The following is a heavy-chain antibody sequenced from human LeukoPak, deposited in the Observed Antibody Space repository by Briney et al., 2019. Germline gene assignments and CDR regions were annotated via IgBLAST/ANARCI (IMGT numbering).Heavy chain of an antibody. Sequence: RPSETLSLTCAVSGYSISSGYYWGWIRQPPGXXXXXXXXIYHSGSTYYNPSLKSRVTISVDTSKNQFSLKVNSVTAADTAVYYCARDLLYSSGPNWFDPWGQGTLVTVSS. D-gene: IGHD6-19*01. CDR2: IYHSGST. J-gene: IGHJ5*02. CDR3: ARDLLYSSGPNWFDP. CDR1: GYSISSGYY. V-gene: IGHV4-38-2*02.